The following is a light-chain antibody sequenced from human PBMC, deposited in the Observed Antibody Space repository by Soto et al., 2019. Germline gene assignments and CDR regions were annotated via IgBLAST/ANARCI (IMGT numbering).Light chain of an antibody. CDR1: QSIRHF. V-gene: IGKV3-11*01. J-gene: IGKJ1*01. Sequence: EIVLTQSPGTLALSPGERYPLSCMASQSIRHFLCWYQHQPVQSRRLLIYDAYNRATGITPRFSGSGSGTDFTLTISSLEPEDCAVYFCQQRYNWPWTFGQGTKVDIK. CDR3: QQRYNWPWT. CDR2: DAY.